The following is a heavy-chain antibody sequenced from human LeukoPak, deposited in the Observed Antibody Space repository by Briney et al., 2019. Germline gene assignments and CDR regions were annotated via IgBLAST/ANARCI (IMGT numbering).Heavy chain of an antibody. V-gene: IGHV3-23*01. Sequence: GGSLRRSCAASGFTFISYAMSWVRQAPGKGLEWVSAISGSGGSTYYADSVKGRFTISRDNSKNTLYLQMNSLRAEDTAVYYCAKDSLFSYESSGYYPDYWGQGTLVTVSS. D-gene: IGHD3-22*01. J-gene: IGHJ4*02. CDR2: ISGSGGST. CDR3: AKDSLFSYESSGYYPDY. CDR1: GFTFISYA.